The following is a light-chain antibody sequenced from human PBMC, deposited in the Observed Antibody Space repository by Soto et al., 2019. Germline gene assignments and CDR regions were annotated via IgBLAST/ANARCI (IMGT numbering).Light chain of an antibody. CDR3: LQYNSYSTWT. Sequence: DIQMTQSPSTLSASVGDRVTITCRASQSISSWLAWYQQKPGKAPKLLIYKASSLESGVPLTFSGSGSGTEFSLTISSMQPDDFATYYCLQYNSYSTWTFGQGTKVDI. CDR1: QSISSW. V-gene: IGKV1-5*03. CDR2: KAS. J-gene: IGKJ1*01.